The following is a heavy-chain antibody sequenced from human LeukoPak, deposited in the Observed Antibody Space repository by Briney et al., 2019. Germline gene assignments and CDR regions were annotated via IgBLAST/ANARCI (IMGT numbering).Heavy chain of an antibody. V-gene: IGHV4-61*02. CDR1: GGSISSGSYY. J-gene: IGHJ6*02. Sequence: SETLSLTCIVSGGSISSGSYYWSWIRQPAGKGLEWIGRIYTSGSTNYNPSLESRVTISVDTSKNQFSLKLTSVTAADTAVYYCARLRRLDPSSYYGMDVWGQGTTVTVSS. D-gene: IGHD3-3*01. CDR2: IYTSGST. CDR3: ARLRRLDPSSYYGMDV.